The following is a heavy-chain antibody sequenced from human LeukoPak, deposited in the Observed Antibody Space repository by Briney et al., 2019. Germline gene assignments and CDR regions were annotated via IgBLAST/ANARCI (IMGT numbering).Heavy chain of an antibody. CDR2: IYYSGST. CDR1: GGSISSYY. D-gene: IGHD5-18*01. V-gene: IGHV4-59*01. Sequence: PSETLSLTYTVSGGSISSYYWSWIRQPPGKGLEWIGYIYYSGSTNYNPSLKSRVTISVDTSKNQFSLRLSSVTAADTAVYYCARMLKGYSYGYGFDYWAQGTLVTVSS. CDR3: ARMLKGYSYGYGFDY. J-gene: IGHJ4*02.